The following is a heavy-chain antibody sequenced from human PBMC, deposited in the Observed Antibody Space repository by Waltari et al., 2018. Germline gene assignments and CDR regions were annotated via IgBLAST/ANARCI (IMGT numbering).Heavy chain of an antibody. D-gene: IGHD3-3*01. CDR3: ARPSGIFGVVSPFDY. CDR1: GYTFTSYY. Sequence: QVQLVQSGAEVKKPGASVKVSCKASGYTFTSYYMHWVRQAPGQGLEWMGIINPSGGSTSYAQKFQGRVTMTRDTSTSTVYMELSSLRSEDTAVYYCARPSGIFGVVSPFDYCGQGTLVTVSS. V-gene: IGHV1-46*01. J-gene: IGHJ4*02. CDR2: INPSGGST.